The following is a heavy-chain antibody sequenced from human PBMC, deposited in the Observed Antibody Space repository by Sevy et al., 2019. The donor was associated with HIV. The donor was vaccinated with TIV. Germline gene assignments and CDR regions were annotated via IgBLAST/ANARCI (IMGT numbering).Heavy chain of an antibody. D-gene: IGHD6-19*01. J-gene: IGHJ1*01. CDR1: GGSIGSGGYY. Sequence: SETLSLTCAVSGGSIGSGGYYWSWIRQPPGKGLEWIGHMYYSRSNNYNPSLKSRVTMSLDTSKDQFSLKLTSVTAADTAVYYCAREVPPSGSPDWGQGALVTVSS. CDR2: MYYSRSN. CDR3: AREVPPSGSPD. V-gene: IGHV4-61*08.